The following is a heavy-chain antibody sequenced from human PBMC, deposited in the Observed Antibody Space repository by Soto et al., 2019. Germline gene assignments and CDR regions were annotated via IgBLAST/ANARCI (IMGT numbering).Heavy chain of an antibody. D-gene: IGHD1-7*01. J-gene: IGHJ3*02. CDR1: GYSVTSYW. V-gene: IGHV5-51*01. CDR2: IYPGDSDT. Sequence: PGESLKISCKGSGYSVTSYWIDWVLQMPGKGLKWMGIIYPGDSDTRYSPSFQGQVTIAADKSISTAYLQWSSLKASDTAMYYCARHLESGTTNDAFDIWGQGTMVTVSS. CDR3: ARHLESGTTNDAFDI.